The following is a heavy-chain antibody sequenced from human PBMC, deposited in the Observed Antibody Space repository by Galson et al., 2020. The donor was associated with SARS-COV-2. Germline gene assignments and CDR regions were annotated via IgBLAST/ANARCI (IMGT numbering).Heavy chain of an antibody. CDR2: IYPDDSDT. V-gene: IGHV5-51*01. J-gene: IGHJ4*02. Sequence: KIGESLKISCKGSGYSFPIYWIGWVRQMPGKGLEWMGIIYPDDSDTRYSPSFEGQVTVSADKSNKTAYLQWRSLRASDTAIYYCVRQSSTKDGVEGCVDYWGQGALVAVA. CDR3: VRQSSTKDGVEGCVDY. CDR1: GYSFPIYW. D-gene: IGHD2-15*01.